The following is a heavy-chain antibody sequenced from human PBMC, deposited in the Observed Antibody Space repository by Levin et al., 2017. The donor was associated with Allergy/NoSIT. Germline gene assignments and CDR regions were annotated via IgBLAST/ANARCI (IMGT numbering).Heavy chain of an antibody. CDR3: ARGGGSHAFDI. D-gene: IGHD5-12*01. CDR1: GFTFSSYW. Sequence: GGSLRLSCAASGFTFSSYWIHWVRQAPGKGLVWVSRINSDGSDTIYADSVKGRFTVSRDNAKNTLYLQMSSLRGEDTAVYYCARGGGSHAFDIWGQGTMVTVSS. CDR2: INSDGSDT. J-gene: IGHJ3*02. V-gene: IGHV3-74*01.